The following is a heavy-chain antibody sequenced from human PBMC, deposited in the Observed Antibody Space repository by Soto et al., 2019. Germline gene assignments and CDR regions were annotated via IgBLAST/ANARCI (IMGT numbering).Heavy chain of an antibody. J-gene: IGHJ4*02. CDR3: ARADWVSGSYSAFDY. D-gene: IGHD1-26*01. CDR2: INPSGGTT. CDR1: GCTVIGFY. V-gene: IGHV1-46*01. Sequence: GASVKASFKASGCTVIGFYMHWVGQAPEQGLEWMGIINPSGGTTSYAEKFQGRLTMTRDTSTSTVYMELSSLRSEDTAVYYCARADWVSGSYSAFDYWGQGTLVTVSS.